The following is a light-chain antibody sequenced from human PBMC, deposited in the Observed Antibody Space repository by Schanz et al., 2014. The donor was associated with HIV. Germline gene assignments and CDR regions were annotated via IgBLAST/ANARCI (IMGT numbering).Light chain of an antibody. CDR3: QQYNNWPPYT. V-gene: IGKV3-15*01. CDR1: QSVGSN. Sequence: EIVMTQSPATLSVSPGERATLSCRASQSVGSNLAWYQQKPGQAPRLLIFGASTRATGIPASFSGSGSGAAFTLPISSLQSEDFAVYYCQQYNNWPPYTFGQGTKLEIK. CDR2: GAS. J-gene: IGKJ2*01.